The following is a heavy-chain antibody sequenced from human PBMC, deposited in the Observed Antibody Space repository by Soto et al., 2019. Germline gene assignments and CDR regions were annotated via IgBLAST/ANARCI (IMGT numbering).Heavy chain of an antibody. V-gene: IGHV1-18*01. Sequence: QVQLVQSGPEVKKPGASVKVSCKASAYTFTTYGISWVRQAPGQGLEWMGWISGYNGQTNYAQKFRGRVSISTDTSTSTAYMELRSLRSDETAMYYCARDGRKQLWVEVLIAMDVWGQGTTVTVSS. CDR1: AYTFTTYG. CDR2: ISGYNGQT. D-gene: IGHD5-18*01. J-gene: IGHJ6*02. CDR3: ARDGRKQLWVEVLIAMDV.